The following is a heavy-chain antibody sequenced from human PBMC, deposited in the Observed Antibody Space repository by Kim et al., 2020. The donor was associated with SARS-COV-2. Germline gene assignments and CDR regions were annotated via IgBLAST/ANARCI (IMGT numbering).Heavy chain of an antibody. D-gene: IGHD2-15*01. V-gene: IGHV3-23*01. CDR3: AKTESGVVAATGAYDY. Sequence: SGKGRFTISRDKSKNTLYLQMNSLRAEDTAVYYCAKTESGVVAATGAYDYWGQGTLVTVSS. J-gene: IGHJ4*02.